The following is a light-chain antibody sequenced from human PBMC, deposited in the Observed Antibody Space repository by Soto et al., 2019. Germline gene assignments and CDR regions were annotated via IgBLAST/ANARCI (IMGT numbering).Light chain of an antibody. CDR3: AAWDDSLSGSSV. J-gene: IGLJ1*01. Sequence: QSVLTQPPSASGTPGQRVTISCSGSSSNIGSSYVYWYQQLPGPAPKLLIYGNYQRPSGVPDRFSGSKSGTSATLAISGLRSEDEADYFCAAWDDSLSGSSVFATGTKVTVL. CDR2: GNY. CDR1: SSNIGSSY. V-gene: IGLV1-47*02.